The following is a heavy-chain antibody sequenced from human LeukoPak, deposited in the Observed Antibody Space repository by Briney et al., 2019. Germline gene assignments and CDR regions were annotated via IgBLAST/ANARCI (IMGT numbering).Heavy chain of an antibody. J-gene: IGHJ6*03. CDR2: ISSSSSTI. CDR3: ASAGDYYYMDV. D-gene: IGHD3-10*01. V-gene: IGHV3-48*04. CDR1: GFTFSSYS. Sequence: GGSLRLSCAASGFTFSSYSMNWVRQAPGKGLEWVSYISSSSSTIYYADSVKGRFTISRDNAKNSLYLQMNSLRAEDTAVYYCASAGDYYYMDVWGKGTTVTISS.